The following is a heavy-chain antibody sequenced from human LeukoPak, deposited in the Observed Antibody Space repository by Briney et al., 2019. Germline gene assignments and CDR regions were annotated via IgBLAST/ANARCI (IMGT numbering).Heavy chain of an antibody. J-gene: IGHJ4*02. CDR1: GDSVSSNSAA. Sequence: SQTLSLTCAISGDSVSSNSAAWNWIRQSPSRGLEWLGRTYYRSKWYNDYAESVKSRITINPDTSKNQISLQLNSVTPEDTAVYYCTRDEQWLVYFDYWGQGTLVTVSS. CDR2: TYYRSKWYN. V-gene: IGHV6-1*01. D-gene: IGHD6-19*01. CDR3: TRDEQWLVYFDY.